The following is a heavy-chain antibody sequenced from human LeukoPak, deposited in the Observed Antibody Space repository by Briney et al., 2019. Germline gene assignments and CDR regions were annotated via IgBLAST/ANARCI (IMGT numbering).Heavy chain of an antibody. Sequence: SETLSLTCTVSDASISGYYWSWIRQPPGKGLEWIGSIHFSGSTNYNPSLRSRVTISVDTSKNQFSLKLSSVTAADTAVYYCARDLGGIYFDYWGRGTLVTVSS. CDR3: ARDLGGIYFDY. V-gene: IGHV4-59*01. D-gene: IGHD1-26*01. J-gene: IGHJ4*02. CDR2: IHFSGST. CDR1: DASISGYY.